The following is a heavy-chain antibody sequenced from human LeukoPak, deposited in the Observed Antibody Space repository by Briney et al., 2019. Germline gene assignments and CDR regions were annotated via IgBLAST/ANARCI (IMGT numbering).Heavy chain of an antibody. CDR1: GGSISSGSYY. D-gene: IGHD3-10*01. CDR3: ARLFGEFIDYYYMDV. V-gene: IGHV4-61*02. CDR2: IYSSGST. J-gene: IGHJ6*03. Sequence: SETLSLTCTVSGGSISSGSYYWSWIRQPAGKGLEWIGRIYSSGSTNYNPSLKSRVTISLDTSKNQFSLKLSSVTAADTAVYYCARLFGEFIDYYYMDVWGKGTTVTISS.